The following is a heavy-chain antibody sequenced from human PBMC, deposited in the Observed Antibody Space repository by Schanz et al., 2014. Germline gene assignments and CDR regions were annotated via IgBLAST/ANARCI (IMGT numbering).Heavy chain of an antibody. D-gene: IGHD2-2*01. Sequence: EVQLAESGGGLVQPGGSLRLSCAASGFTFSAYAMTWVRQIPGKGLEWVSAISASGGTTYYADSVKGRFTISRDNSKNTLYLQMKSLRAEDTAVYYCARVKYCTITRCYRTETEGIYYMDVWGKGTTVTVSS. CDR2: ISASGGTT. CDR3: ARVKYCTITRCYRTETEGIYYMDV. J-gene: IGHJ6*03. CDR1: GFTFSAYA. V-gene: IGHV3-23*04.